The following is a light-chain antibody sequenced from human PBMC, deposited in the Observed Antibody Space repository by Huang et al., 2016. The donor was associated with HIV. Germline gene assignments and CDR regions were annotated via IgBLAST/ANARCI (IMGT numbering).Light chain of an antibody. CDR2: DAS. Sequence: EIVLTQSPATLSLSPGERATLSCRASQSVRNYLAWYQQKPGQAPRLLISDASNTATGTPARFSGSWSGTDFTLTISSLEPEDFAVYYCQQRSDWPPWTFGQGTKVEIK. CDR1: QSVRNY. CDR3: QQRSDWPPWT. J-gene: IGKJ1*01. V-gene: IGKV3-11*01.